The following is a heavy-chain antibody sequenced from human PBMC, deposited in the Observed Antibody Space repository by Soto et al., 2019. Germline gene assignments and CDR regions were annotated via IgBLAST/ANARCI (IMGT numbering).Heavy chain of an antibody. CDR1: GYSISSGYY. Sequence: PSETLSLTCAVSGYSISSGYYWGWIRQPPGKGLEWIGSIYHSGSTYYNPSLKSRVTISVDTSKNQFSLKLSSVTAADTAVYYCARDDIMVYATPSLYGGKDYYYGMDVWGQGTTVTVSS. V-gene: IGHV4-38-2*02. D-gene: IGHD2-8*01. CDR2: IYHSGST. J-gene: IGHJ6*02. CDR3: ARDDIMVYATPSLYGGKDYYYGMDV.